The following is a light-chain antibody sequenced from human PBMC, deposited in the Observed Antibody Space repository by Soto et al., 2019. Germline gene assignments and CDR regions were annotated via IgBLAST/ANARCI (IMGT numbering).Light chain of an antibody. CDR2: AAS. V-gene: IGKV1-39*01. Sequence: DMQMTQSPSSLSASVGVSVTITCRASHHINNYLNWYQHKPGKAPKLLIYAASTLQSGVPSRFSGSRSGTDFTLTISSLQPEDFATDYYQQPCTFPNTLGQGTMVDI. CDR1: HHINNY. CDR3: QQPCTFPNT. J-gene: IGKJ2*01.